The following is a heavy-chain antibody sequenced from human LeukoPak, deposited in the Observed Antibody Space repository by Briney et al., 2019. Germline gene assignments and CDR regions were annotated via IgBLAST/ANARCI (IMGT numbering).Heavy chain of an antibody. Sequence: GGSLRLSCAASGFTFSDYYMSWVRQAPGKGLEWVSAISGSGGSTYYADSVKGRFTISRDNSKNTLYLQMNSLRAEDTAVYYCARGVNSSGWFNFDYWGQGTLVTVSS. D-gene: IGHD6-19*01. CDR3: ARGVNSSGWFNFDY. V-gene: IGHV3-23*01. J-gene: IGHJ4*02. CDR1: GFTFSDYY. CDR2: ISGSGGST.